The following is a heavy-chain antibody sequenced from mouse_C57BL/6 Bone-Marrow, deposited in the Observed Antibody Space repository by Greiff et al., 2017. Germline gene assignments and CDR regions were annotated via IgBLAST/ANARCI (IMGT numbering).Heavy chain of an antibody. J-gene: IGHJ2*01. V-gene: IGHV5-6*01. CDR2: ISSGGSYT. CDR1: GFTFSSYG. CDR3: ARQLSLRDYFDY. D-gene: IGHD3-2*02. Sequence: VQLKESGGDLVKPGGSLKLSCAASGFTFSSYGMSWVRQTPDKRLEWVATISSGGSYTYYTDSVKGRFTISRDNAKNTLYLQMSSLKCEDTAMYYCARQLSLRDYFDYWGQGTTLTVSS.